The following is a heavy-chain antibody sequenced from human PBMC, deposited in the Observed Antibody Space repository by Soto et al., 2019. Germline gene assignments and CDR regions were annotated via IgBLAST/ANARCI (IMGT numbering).Heavy chain of an antibody. V-gene: IGHV4-59*08. CDR2: IYYSGST. D-gene: IGHD2-15*01. Sequence: SETLSLTCTVSGGSISSYYWSWIRQPPGKGLEWIGYIYYSGSTNYNPSLKSRVTISVDTSKNQFSLKLSSVTAADTAVYYCARRIHRLERYCSGGSCYVPDNWFDPWGQGTLVTVSS. CDR1: GGSISSYY. CDR3: ARRIHRLERYCSGGSCYVPDNWFDP. J-gene: IGHJ5*02.